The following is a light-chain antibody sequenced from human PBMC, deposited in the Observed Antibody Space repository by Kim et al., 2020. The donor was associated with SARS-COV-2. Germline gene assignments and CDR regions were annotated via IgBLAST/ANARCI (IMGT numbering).Light chain of an antibody. Sequence: VSPGARVTLSCRASERVGNNLAWYQQRPGQAPRLLIYGASTRATDISPRFSGSGSGTEFILTIRSLQSEDLAVYYCQQYNDWPLLTFGGGTKLEI. J-gene: IGKJ4*01. CDR2: GAS. CDR1: ERVGNN. V-gene: IGKV3D-15*01. CDR3: QQYNDWPLLT.